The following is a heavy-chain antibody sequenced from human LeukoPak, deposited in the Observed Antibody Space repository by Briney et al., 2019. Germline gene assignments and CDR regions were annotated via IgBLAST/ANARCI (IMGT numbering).Heavy chain of an antibody. D-gene: IGHD3-22*01. CDR2: ISWDGGST. CDR3: AKGAAGYYDSSGYYYGYFDY. Sequence: EGSLRLSCAASGFTFDDYAMHWVRQAPGKGLEWVSLISWDGGSTYYADSVKGRFTISRDNSKNSLYLQMNSLRAEDTALYYCAKGAAGYYDSSGYYYGYFDYWGQGALVTVSS. V-gene: IGHV3-43D*03. CDR1: GFTFDDYA. J-gene: IGHJ4*02.